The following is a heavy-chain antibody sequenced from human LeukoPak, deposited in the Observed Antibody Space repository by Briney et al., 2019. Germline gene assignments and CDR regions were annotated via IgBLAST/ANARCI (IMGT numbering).Heavy chain of an antibody. CDR2: INPNSGGT. CDR1: GYTFTGYY. D-gene: IGHD6-19*01. Sequence: ASVKVSCKASGYTFTGYYMHWVRQAPGQGLEWVGRINPNSGGTNYAQKFQGRVTMTRDTSISAAYTELSRLRSDDTAVYYCATGAVAGTDDAFDIWGQGTMVTVSS. J-gene: IGHJ3*02. CDR3: ATGAVAGTDDAFDI. V-gene: IGHV1-2*06.